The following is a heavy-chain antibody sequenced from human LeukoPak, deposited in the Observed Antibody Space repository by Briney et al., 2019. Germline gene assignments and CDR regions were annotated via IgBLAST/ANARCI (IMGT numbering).Heavy chain of an antibody. J-gene: IGHJ5*02. V-gene: IGHV3-30*03. CDR1: GFTFSSYG. D-gene: IGHD2-2*01. CDR3: ARDHQLQNGNWFDP. CDR2: ISYEVSSK. Sequence: HPGGSLRLSCAASGFTFSSYGIHWVRQAPGKGLGWVPAISYEVSSKYYADSVKGRFSVSRDNSKNTLYLQMSSLRPEDTAVYYCARDHQLQNGNWFDPWGQGTLVTVSS.